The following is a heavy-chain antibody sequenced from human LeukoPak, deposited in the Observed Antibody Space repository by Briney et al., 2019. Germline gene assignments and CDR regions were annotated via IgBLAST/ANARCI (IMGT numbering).Heavy chain of an antibody. CDR2: IYSGGST. D-gene: IGHD5-12*01. J-gene: IGHJ4*02. Sequence: GGSLRLSCAASGFTVSSNYMSWVRQAPGKGLEWVSVIYSGGSTYYADSVKGRFTISRDNSKNTLYLQMNSLRAEDTAVYYCARGRWIGGYDYFDYWGQGTLVTVSS. CDR1: GFTVSSNY. CDR3: ARGRWIGGYDYFDY. V-gene: IGHV3-66*02.